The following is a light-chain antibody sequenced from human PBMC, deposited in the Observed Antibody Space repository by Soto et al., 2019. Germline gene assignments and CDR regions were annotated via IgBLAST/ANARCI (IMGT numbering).Light chain of an antibody. V-gene: IGKV3-20*01. CDR3: QQYGRSPYT. CDR2: GVS. Sequence: EIVLTQSPDTLSLSQGERATLSCRASQIVNNNFLAWYQQKPGQAPRLLIYGVSNRPGGIPDKFSGSGSGTDFTFTINRLEPEDFAVYYCQQYGRSPYTFAQGTKVEI. CDR1: QIVNNNF. J-gene: IGKJ2*01.